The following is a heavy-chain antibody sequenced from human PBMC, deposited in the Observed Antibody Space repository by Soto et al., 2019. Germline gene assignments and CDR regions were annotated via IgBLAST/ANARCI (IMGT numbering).Heavy chain of an antibody. CDR2: ISYDGSNK. Sequence: GGSLRLSCAASGFTFSSYAMHWVRQAPGKGLEWVAVISYDGSNKYYADSVKGRFTISRDNSKNTLYLQMNSLRAEDTAVYYCARVGMGYYDFWSGSYGMDVWGQGTTVTVSS. V-gene: IGHV3-30-3*01. CDR1: GFTFSSYA. J-gene: IGHJ6*02. D-gene: IGHD3-3*01. CDR3: ARVGMGYYDFWSGSYGMDV.